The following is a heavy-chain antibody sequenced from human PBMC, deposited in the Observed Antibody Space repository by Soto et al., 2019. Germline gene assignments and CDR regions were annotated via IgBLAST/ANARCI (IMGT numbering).Heavy chain of an antibody. CDR3: ARPYYDYVWGSYRYWGDAFDI. CDR2: IYYSGST. V-gene: IGHV4-39*01. Sequence: SETLSLTCTVSGGSISSSSYYWGWIRQPPGKGLEWIGGIYYSGSTYYNPSLKSRVTISVDTSKNQFSLKLSSVTAADTAVYYCARPYYDYVWGSYRYWGDAFDIWGQGTMVTVSS. J-gene: IGHJ3*02. CDR1: GGSISSSSYY. D-gene: IGHD3-16*02.